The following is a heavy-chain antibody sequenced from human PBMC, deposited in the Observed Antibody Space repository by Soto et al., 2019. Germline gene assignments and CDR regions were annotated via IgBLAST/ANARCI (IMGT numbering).Heavy chain of an antibody. CDR1: GFTFENYA. V-gene: IGHV3-23*01. J-gene: IGHJ6*02. D-gene: IGHD3-3*01. CDR2: ISGSRGTT. CDR3: AKDSWAIFGVPAGEYYAMDV. Sequence: SGGSLRLSCVASGFTFENYAMSWVRQAPGKGLEWVSAISGSRGTTYYTDSVKGRFTITSDNSKNTVYLQMNDLRVEDAAEYFCAKDSWAIFGVPAGEYYAMDVWGQGTTVTVSS.